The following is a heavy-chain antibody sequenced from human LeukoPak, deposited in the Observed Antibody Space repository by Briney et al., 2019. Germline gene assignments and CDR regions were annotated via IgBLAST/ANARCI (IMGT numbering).Heavy chain of an antibody. CDR1: GGSISSSSYY. J-gene: IGHJ4*02. CDR2: INHSGST. V-gene: IGHV4-39*01. Sequence: SETLSLTCTVSGGSISSSSYYWSWIRQPPGKGLEWIGEINHSGSTNYNPSLKSRVTISVDTSKNQFSLKLSSVTAADTAVYYCARHPRREVVNSGFDYWGQGTLVTVSS. D-gene: IGHD2-15*01. CDR3: ARHPRREVVNSGFDY.